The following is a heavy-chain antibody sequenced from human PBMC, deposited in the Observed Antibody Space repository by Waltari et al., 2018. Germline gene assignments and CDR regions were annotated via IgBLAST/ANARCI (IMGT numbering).Heavy chain of an antibody. CDR2: IYYSGST. Sequence: QVQLQESGPGLVKPSETLSLTCTVSGGSISSYYWSWIRQPPGKGLEWIGYIYYSGSTNYNPSLKSRVTISVDTSKNQFSLKLSSVTAADTAVYYCARGKLEPLGAFDIWGQGTMVTVSS. D-gene: IGHD1-1*01. J-gene: IGHJ3*02. V-gene: IGHV4-59*01. CDR1: GGSISSYY. CDR3: ARGKLEPLGAFDI.